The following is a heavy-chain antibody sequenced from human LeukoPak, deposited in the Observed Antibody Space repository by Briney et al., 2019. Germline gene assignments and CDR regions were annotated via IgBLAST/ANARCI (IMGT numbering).Heavy chain of an antibody. V-gene: IGHV3-23*01. Sequence: PGGSLRLSCAASRFTFRSYAMSWVRQAPGKGLEWVSDISESGGSTHYADSVKGRFTISRDNSKNALYLQMNTLRAEDTAVYFCAKIRGYTYGFGDYWGQGILVTVSS. D-gene: IGHD5-18*01. CDR3: AKIRGYTYGFGDY. J-gene: IGHJ4*02. CDR2: ISESGGST. CDR1: RFTFRSYA.